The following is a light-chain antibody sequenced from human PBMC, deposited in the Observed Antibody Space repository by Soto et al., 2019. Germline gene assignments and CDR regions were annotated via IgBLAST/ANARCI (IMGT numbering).Light chain of an antibody. CDR3: NSFAGSAHVV. CDR1: SSDVGAYNY. Sequence: QSARAQPPSASGSPVQSVTISCTGTSSDVGAYNYVSWYQQHPGKAPKLIIYDVSQRPSGVPDRFSGSKSANTASLTVAGLQAEDEAVYYCNSFAGSAHVVFGGGTKLTVL. V-gene: IGLV2-8*01. CDR2: DVS. J-gene: IGLJ2*01.